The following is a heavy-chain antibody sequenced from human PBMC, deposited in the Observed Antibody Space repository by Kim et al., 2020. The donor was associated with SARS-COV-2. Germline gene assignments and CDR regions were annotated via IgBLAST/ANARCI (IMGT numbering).Heavy chain of an antibody. V-gene: IGHV1-2*02. CDR3: ARRPARGSYVDY. J-gene: IGHJ4*02. Sequence: ASVKVSCKASGYTFTDHYMQWVRQAPGQGLEWMGWINPENGGTNYPQKFHDRVTMTRDTSLSTAHMELSGLKSDDTAIYYCARRPARGSYVDYWGQGTLVTVSS. CDR1: GYTFTDHY. CDR2: INPENGGT. D-gene: IGHD3-16*01.